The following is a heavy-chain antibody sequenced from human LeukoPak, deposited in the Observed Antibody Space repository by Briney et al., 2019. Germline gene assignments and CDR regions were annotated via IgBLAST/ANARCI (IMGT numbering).Heavy chain of an antibody. Sequence: SETLSLTCTVSGGSISSGDYYWSWIRQPPGKGLEWIGYIYYSGSTYYNPSLKSRVTISVDTSKNQFSLKLSSVTAADTAVYYCASAQQLGVAFDIWGQGTMVTVSS. D-gene: IGHD6-6*01. J-gene: IGHJ3*02. CDR2: IYYSGST. CDR3: ASAQQLGVAFDI. V-gene: IGHV4-30-4*01. CDR1: GGSISSGDYY.